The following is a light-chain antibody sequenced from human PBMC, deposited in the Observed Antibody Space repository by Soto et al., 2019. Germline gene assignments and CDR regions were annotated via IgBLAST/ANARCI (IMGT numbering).Light chain of an antibody. J-gene: IGKJ4*01. CDR2: GAS. V-gene: IGKV3-15*01. Sequence: EIVMTQSPATLSVSPGEGATLSCRASQSVNINLAWYQEKPGQAPRLLIYGASTWATGIPARFSGSGSGTEFTLTINSLQSGDFAVYYCQQYNNWPLTFGGGTKVEIK. CDR3: QQYNNWPLT. CDR1: QSVNIN.